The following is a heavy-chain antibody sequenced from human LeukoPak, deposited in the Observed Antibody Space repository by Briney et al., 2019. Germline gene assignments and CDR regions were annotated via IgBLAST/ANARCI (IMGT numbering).Heavy chain of an antibody. J-gene: IGHJ6*03. CDR2: ISSSGSTI. D-gene: IGHD6-13*01. CDR1: GFTFSSYE. CDR3: ARVKQQLVRLLGRDTTYYYYYYLDV. V-gene: IGHV3-48*03. Sequence: GGSLRLSCAASGFTFSSYEMNWVRQAPGEGLEWVSYISSSGSTIYYADSVKGRFTTSRDNAKNSLYLQMNSLRAEDTAVYYCARVKQQLVRLLGRDTTYYYYYYLDVWGKGTTVTVSS.